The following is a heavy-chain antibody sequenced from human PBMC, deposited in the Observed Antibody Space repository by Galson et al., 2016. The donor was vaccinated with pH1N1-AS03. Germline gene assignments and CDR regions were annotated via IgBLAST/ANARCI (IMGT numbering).Heavy chain of an antibody. Sequence: SVEVSCKASGGTFNTYAISWVRQAPGQGLEWMGRIIPMLNIPDYAQKFQVRVTITADKSTNTAYMELTNLRSDDTALYYCAKGYSATPSGTFDIWGQGTMVTVSS. CDR2: IIPMLNIP. D-gene: IGHD2-15*01. CDR1: GGTFNTYA. V-gene: IGHV1-69*04. CDR3: AKGYSATPSGTFDI. J-gene: IGHJ3*02.